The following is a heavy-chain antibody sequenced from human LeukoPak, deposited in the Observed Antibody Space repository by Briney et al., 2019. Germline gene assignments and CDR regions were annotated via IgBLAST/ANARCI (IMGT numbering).Heavy chain of an antibody. Sequence: SETLSLTCTVSGGSISSSSYYWGWIRQPPGKGLEWIGSIYYSGSTYYNPSLKSRVTISVDTSKNQFSLKLSSVTAADTAVYYCARDRGNGDYGDYFDSWGQGTQVTVSS. V-gene: IGHV4-39*02. CDR2: IYYSGST. D-gene: IGHD4-17*01. CDR1: GGSISSSSYY. J-gene: IGHJ4*02. CDR3: ARDRGNGDYGDYFDS.